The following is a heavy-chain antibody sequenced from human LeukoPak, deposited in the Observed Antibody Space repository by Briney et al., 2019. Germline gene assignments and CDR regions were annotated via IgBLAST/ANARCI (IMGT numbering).Heavy chain of an antibody. CDR2: ISGSGGST. V-gene: IGHV3-23*01. CDR3: AKDRQVKRWLQLRVGFDY. Sequence: AGGSLRLSCAASGFTFSSYAMSWVRQAPGKGLEWVSAISGSGGSTYYADSVKGRFTISRDNSKNTLYLQMNSLRAEDTAVYYCAKDRQVKRWLQLRVGFDYWGQGTLVTVSS. D-gene: IGHD5-24*01. J-gene: IGHJ4*02. CDR1: GFTFSSYA.